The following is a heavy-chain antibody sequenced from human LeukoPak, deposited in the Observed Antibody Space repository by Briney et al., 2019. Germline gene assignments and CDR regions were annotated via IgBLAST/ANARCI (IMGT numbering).Heavy chain of an antibody. CDR2: IYTAGTT. CDR1: GFTVSSYD. J-gene: IGHJ5*02. CDR3: AKKFSTGLDP. V-gene: IGHV3-53*01. Sequence: PGGSLRLSCAAPGFTVSSYDMSWVRQAPGKGLEWVSIIYTAGTTYYPDSMQGRFTISRDTSKNTLYLQMNSLRAEDTAVYYCAKKFSTGLDPWGQGTLVTVSS. D-gene: IGHD2-2*01.